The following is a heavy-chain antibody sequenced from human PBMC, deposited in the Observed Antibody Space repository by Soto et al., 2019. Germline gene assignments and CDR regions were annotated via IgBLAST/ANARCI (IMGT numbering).Heavy chain of an antibody. D-gene: IGHD5-18*01. V-gene: IGHV5-51*01. Sequence: PGESLKISCKGSGYSFTSYWIGWVRQMPGKGLEWMGIIYPGDSDTRYSPSFQGQVTTSADKSISTAYVQWSSLKASDTAMYYCARQRYGGKYYYGMDVWGQGTTVTVSS. CDR1: GYSFTSYW. CDR3: ARQRYGGKYYYGMDV. CDR2: IYPGDSDT. J-gene: IGHJ6*02.